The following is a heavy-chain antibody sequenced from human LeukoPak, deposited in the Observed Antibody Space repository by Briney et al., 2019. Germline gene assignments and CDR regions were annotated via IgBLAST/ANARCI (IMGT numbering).Heavy chain of an antibody. CDR1: GGSISSGAYS. J-gene: IGHJ4*02. Sequence: PSETLSLTCAVSGGSISSGAYSWSWIRQPPRKGLEWIGYVYYSGGTYYNPSLKSRVTISVDTSKNQFSLKLSSVTAADTAVYYCARDEYGDYDFDYWGQGTLVTVSS. CDR3: ARDEYGDYDFDY. D-gene: IGHD4-17*01. CDR2: VYYSGGT. V-gene: IGHV4-30-4*07.